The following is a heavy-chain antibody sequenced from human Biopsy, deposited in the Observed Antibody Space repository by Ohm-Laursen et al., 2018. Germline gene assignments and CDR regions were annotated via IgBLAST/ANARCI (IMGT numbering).Heavy chain of an antibody. Sequence: SLRLSCAASGFTFSSFGMHWVRQAPDKGLEWVAVVWYDGINKFYADSVEGRFTISRDNFKNTVYLEMNSPRPEDTAVYYCARDLGNLRGVMFYLDSWGQGTLVSVSS. CDR3: ARDLGNLRGVMFYLDS. D-gene: IGHD3-16*01. CDR2: VWYDGINK. CDR1: GFTFSSFG. J-gene: IGHJ4*02. V-gene: IGHV3-33*01.